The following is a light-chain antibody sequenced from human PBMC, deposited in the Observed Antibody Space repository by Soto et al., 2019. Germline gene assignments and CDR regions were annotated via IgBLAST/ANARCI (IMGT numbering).Light chain of an antibody. Sequence: EIVMTQSPATLSVSPGERATLSCRASQSVSSNLAWYQQKPGQAPRLLIYGASTRATGIPARFSGSGSGTEFTLTISSLRSEDFAVYYCQQYNNWPRWTFGHGTKVEIK. J-gene: IGKJ1*01. CDR3: QQYNNWPRWT. V-gene: IGKV3-15*01. CDR2: GAS. CDR1: QSVSSN.